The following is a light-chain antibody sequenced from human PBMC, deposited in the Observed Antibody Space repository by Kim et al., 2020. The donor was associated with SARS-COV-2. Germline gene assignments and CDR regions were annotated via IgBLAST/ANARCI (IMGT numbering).Light chain of an antibody. J-gene: IGKJ2*01. V-gene: IGKV3-20*01. CDR2: ATS. CDR3: QHYGDSPMYT. CDR1: QRVDNDY. Sequence: PGETATLSCRASQRVDNDYLAWYQHKPGQAPRLLIYATSSRATDLPDRFSGSGSGTDFTLTIRSLEPEDLAVYYCQHYGDSPMYTFGQGTKLEI.